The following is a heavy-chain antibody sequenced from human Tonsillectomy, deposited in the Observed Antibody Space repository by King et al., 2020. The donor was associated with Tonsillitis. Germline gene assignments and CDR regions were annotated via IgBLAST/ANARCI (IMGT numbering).Heavy chain of an antibody. D-gene: IGHD3-9*01. Sequence: VQLVESGGGLVKPGGSLRLSCAASGFTFSKYTMHWVRQAPGKGLEWVSSISSGSGYIHYADSVKGRFTISRDNAKNSLFLQMNSLRAEDTALYYCARVTYDILTGYYIDYFDYRGQGTLVTVSS. CDR1: GFTFSKYT. CDR2: ISSGSGYI. J-gene: IGHJ4*02. CDR3: ARVTYDILTGYYIDYFDY. V-gene: IGHV3-21*01.